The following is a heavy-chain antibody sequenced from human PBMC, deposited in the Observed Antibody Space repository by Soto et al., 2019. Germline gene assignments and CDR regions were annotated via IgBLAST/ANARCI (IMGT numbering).Heavy chain of an antibody. CDR3: ARELRFLETYYYYMDV. CDR1: GGSFSGYY. Sequence: PSETLSLTCAVYGGSFSGYYWSWIRQPPGKGLEWIGEINHSGSTNYNPSLKSRVTISVDTSKNQFSLKLSSVTAADTAVYYCARELRFLETYYYYMDVWGKGTTVTVSS. D-gene: IGHD3-3*01. V-gene: IGHV4-34*01. CDR2: INHSGST. J-gene: IGHJ6*03.